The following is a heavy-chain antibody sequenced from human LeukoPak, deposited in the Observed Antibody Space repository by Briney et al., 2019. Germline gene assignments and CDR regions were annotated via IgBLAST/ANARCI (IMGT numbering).Heavy chain of an antibody. J-gene: IGHJ4*02. CDR1: GFTFSSYW. Sequence: GGSLRPSCAASGFTFSSYWMHWVRQAPGKGLEWVSSISSSSSYIYYADSVKGRFTISRDNAKNSLYLQMNSLRAEDTAVYYCARGYGDYVPAYWGQGTLVTVSS. CDR2: ISSSSSYI. CDR3: ARGYGDYVPAY. D-gene: IGHD4-17*01. V-gene: IGHV3-21*01.